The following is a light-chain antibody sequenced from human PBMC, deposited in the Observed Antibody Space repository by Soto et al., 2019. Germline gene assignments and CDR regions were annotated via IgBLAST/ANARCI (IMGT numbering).Light chain of an antibody. CDR2: WAS. V-gene: IGKV4-1*01. J-gene: IGKJ1*01. CDR1: QSVLSSSNSKNY. Sequence: DIVMTQSPDSLAVSLGEMATINCKSSQSVLSSSNSKNYLVWYQQKPGQPPKLLIYWASTRESGVPDRFRGSVSGTHFTLNISSLQAEDLAVYYCQQYYSTPWTFGQGTKVEIK. CDR3: QQYYSTPWT.